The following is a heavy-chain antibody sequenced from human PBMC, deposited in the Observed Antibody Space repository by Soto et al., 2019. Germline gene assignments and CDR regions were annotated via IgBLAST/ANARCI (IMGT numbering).Heavy chain of an antibody. V-gene: IGHV1-46*01. D-gene: IGHD2-21*01. J-gene: IGHJ4*02. CDR2: INPNGGST. Sequence: QVQLVQSGAEVKKPGASVKVSCKASGYTFIHYYIHWVRQAPGQGLEWMAIINPNGGSTNYAQKFQGSVTVTSDTSTSTVSMELNSLGSEDTALYFCARSLLQGDFWGQGTLVTVSS. CDR1: GYTFIHYY. CDR3: ARSLLQGDF.